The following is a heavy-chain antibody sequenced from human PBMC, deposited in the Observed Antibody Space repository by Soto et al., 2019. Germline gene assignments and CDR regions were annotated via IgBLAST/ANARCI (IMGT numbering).Heavy chain of an antibody. V-gene: IGHV4-34*01. CDR2: INHSGST. D-gene: IGHD6-13*01. CDR1: GGSFSGYY. CDR3: ARGRKTAAGTLYFDY. Sequence: QVQLQQWGAGLLKPSETLSLTCAVYGGSFSGYYWSWIRQPPGKGLEWIGEINHSGSTNYNPSLTSRVTISVDTSKNQFSLKLSSVTAADTAVYYCARGRKTAAGTLYFDYWGQGTLVTVSS. J-gene: IGHJ4*02.